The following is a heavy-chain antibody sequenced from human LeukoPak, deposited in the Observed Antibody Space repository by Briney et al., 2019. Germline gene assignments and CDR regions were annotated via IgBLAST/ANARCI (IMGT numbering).Heavy chain of an antibody. V-gene: IGHV3-74*01. D-gene: IGHD3-22*01. CDR1: GLTFSSYW. J-gene: IGHJ1*01. Sequence: GGSLRFSCAASGLTFSSYWMHWVRQAPGKGLVWVSRIKSDGSTRYADSVKGRFTISRDNAKNTVSLQMTSLRAEDTGVYYCARAPSEIGGYYPEYFRHWGQGTLVIVSS. CDR2: IKSDGST. CDR3: ARAPSEIGGYYPEYFRH.